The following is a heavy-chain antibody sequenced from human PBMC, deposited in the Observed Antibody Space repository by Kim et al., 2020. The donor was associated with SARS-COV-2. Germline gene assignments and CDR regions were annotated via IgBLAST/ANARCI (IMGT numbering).Heavy chain of an antibody. J-gene: IGHJ5*02. D-gene: IGHD3-10*01. CDR2: TYYRSKWYN. V-gene: IGHV6-1*01. Sequence: SQTLSLTCAISGDSVSSNSAAWNWIRQSPSRGLEWLGRTYYRSKWYNDYAISVKSRITINPDTSKNQFSLQLNSVTPEDTAVYYCARDMPPAPWFGESRFFDPWGQGTLVTVSS. CDR1: GDSVSSNSAA. CDR3: ARDMPPAPWFGESRFFDP.